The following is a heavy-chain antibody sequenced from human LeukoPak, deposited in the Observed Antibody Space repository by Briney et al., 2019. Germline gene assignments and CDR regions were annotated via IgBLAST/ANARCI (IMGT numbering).Heavy chain of an antibody. CDR1: GFTFSSYA. CDR3: SSWFDP. V-gene: IGHV3-23*01. Sequence: GGSLRLSCAASGFTFSSYAMCWVRQAPGKGLEWVSSISGSGTNTYYADSVKGRFTISRDNAKNSLYLQMNSLRAEDTAVYYCSSWFDPWGQGTLVTVSS. J-gene: IGHJ5*02. CDR2: ISGSGTNT.